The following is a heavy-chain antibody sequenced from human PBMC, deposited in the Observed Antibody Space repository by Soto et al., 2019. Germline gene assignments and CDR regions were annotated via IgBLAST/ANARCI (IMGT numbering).Heavy chain of an antibody. Sequence: GGSLRLSCEASGFNFGAYAMNWVRQAPGKGLEWVSGISGSSSGTYYTDSVKGRFTISRDNSKNTVYLQMNSLRGEDTAVYYCAKDRSENFWVYYYAMDVWGQGTAVTVSS. CDR1: GFNFGAYA. CDR2: ISGSSSGT. CDR3: AKDRSENFWVYYYAMDV. D-gene: IGHD6-19*01. J-gene: IGHJ6*02. V-gene: IGHV3-23*01.